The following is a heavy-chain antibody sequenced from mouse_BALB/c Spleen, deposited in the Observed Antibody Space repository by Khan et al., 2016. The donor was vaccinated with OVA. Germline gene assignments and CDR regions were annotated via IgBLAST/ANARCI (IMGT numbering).Heavy chain of an antibody. V-gene: IGHV3-2*02. D-gene: IGHD1-2*01. CDR2: ISYSGST. Sequence: VQLKESGPGLVKPSQSLSLTCTVTGYSITSGYGWNWIRQFPGNKLEWMGYISYSGSTNYNPSLTSRISITRDTSKNQFFLQLNSVTTEDTAPYYWARTARIKYWGQGTTLTVSS. J-gene: IGHJ2*01. CDR3: ARTARIKY. CDR1: GYSITSGYG.